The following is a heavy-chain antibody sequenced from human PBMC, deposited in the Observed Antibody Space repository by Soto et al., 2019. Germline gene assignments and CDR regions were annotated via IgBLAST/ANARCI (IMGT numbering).Heavy chain of an antibody. CDR1: GFTFSSYG. V-gene: IGHV3-30*18. CDR3: AKAATVTKGDYYYGMDV. CDR2: ISYDGSNK. Sequence: QVQLVESGGGVVQPGRSLRLSCAASGFTFSSYGMHWVRQAPGKGLEWVAVISYDGSNKYYADSVKGRFTISRDNSKNTLYLQINSLRAEDTAVYYCAKAATVTKGDYYYGMDVWGQGTTVTVSS. D-gene: IGHD4-17*01. J-gene: IGHJ6*02.